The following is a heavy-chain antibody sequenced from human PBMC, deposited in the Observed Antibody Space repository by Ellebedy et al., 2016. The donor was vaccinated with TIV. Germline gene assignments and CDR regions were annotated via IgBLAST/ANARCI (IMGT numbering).Heavy chain of an antibody. D-gene: IGHD5-12*01. CDR3: ARAESGGYAWDY. V-gene: IGHV1-69*13. CDR1: GGTFNNYA. J-gene: IGHJ4*02. CDR2: IIPIFGTA. Sequence: AASVKVSCKASGGTFNNYAISWARPAPGQGLEWMGGIIPIFGTANYAQKFRGRVTITADESTSAAYMDLSSLRYEDTAVYHCARAESGGYAWDYWGQGTLVTVSS.